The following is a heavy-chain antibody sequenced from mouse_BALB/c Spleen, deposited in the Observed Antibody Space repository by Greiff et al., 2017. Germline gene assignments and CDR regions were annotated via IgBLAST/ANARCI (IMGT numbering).Heavy chain of an antibody. D-gene: IGHD2-3*01. CDR1: GYSITSDYA. CDR2: ISYSGST. CDR3: ARRDGYGWFAY. Sequence: ESGPGLVKPSQSLSLTCTVTGYSITSDYAWNWIRQFPGNKLEWMGYISYSGSTSYNPSLKSRISITRDTSKNQFFLQLNSVTTEDTATYYCARRDGYGWFAYWGQGTLVTVSA. J-gene: IGHJ3*01. V-gene: IGHV3-2*02.